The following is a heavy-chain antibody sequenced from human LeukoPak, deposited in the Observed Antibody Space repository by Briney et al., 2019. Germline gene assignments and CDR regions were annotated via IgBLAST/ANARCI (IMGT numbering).Heavy chain of an antibody. J-gene: IGHJ3*02. CDR3: AKGSGSYHDAFDI. D-gene: IGHD1-26*01. CDR1: GFIFSSSA. V-gene: IGHV3-23*01. CDR2: ISGSGGRT. Sequence: GGSLRLSCAASGFIFSSSAMSWVRQAPGKGLEWVSGISGSGGRTNYADSVKGRSTISRDNSKKTLYLQMHSLRADDTALYYCAKGSGSYHDAFDIWGQGTVVTVSS.